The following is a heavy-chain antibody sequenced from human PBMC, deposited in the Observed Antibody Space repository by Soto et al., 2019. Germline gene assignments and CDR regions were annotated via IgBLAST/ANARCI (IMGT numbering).Heavy chain of an antibody. J-gene: IGHJ4*02. D-gene: IGHD1-1*01. V-gene: IGHV3-74*01. CDR3: GRVDWNAGAD. CDR1: GLSFSDYG. CDR2: IRSGGDT. Sequence: EVRLAESGGGLVQPGGSLRLSCVASGLSFSDYGIHWVRQAPGKELIWVSGIRSGGDTDYADSVKGRFTISRDNAKNTVYLQMNNLRADDTAVYYCGRVDWNAGADWGQGTLVTVSS.